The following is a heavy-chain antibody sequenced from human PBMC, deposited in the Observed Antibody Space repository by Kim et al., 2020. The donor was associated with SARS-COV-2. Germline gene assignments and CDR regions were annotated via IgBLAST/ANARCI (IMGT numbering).Heavy chain of an antibody. Sequence: ASVKVSCKASGYTFTNYGIHWVRQAPGQGLEWMGWINSDSGNTNYAQKFQGRVTITRDTSTSTAYMELRSLRSDDTAVYYCARDHSICSANIYYDDEIDY. CDR1: GYTFTNYG. J-gene: IGHJ4*01. CDR3: ARDHSICSANIYYDDEIDY. V-gene: IGHV1-18*01. CDR2: INSDSGNT. D-gene: IGHD3-3*02.